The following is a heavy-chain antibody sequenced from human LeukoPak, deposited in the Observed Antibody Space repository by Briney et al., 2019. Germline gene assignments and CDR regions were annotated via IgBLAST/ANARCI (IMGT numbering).Heavy chain of an antibody. Sequence: SQTLSLTCTVSGGSISSGDYYWSWIRQPPGKGLEWIGYIYYSGSTYYNPSLKSRVTISVDTSKNQSSLKLSSVTAADTAVYYCARGVVPAATVPSGYYYYYYMDVWGKGTTVTVSS. CDR3: ARGVVPAATVPSGYYYYYYMDV. CDR2: IYYSGST. D-gene: IGHD2-2*01. J-gene: IGHJ6*03. V-gene: IGHV4-30-4*08. CDR1: GGSISSGDYY.